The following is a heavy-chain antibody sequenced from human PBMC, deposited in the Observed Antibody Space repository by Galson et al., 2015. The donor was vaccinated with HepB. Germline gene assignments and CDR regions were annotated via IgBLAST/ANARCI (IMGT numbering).Heavy chain of an antibody. V-gene: IGHV3-23*01. J-gene: IGHJ4*02. D-gene: IGHD3-22*01. CDR2: ISGSGTTT. CDR1: GFIFSDYA. CDR3: AKGPNSSGYYHLFAD. Sequence: SLRLSCAASGFIFSDYAMSWVRQAPGKGLEWVSTISGSGTTTYYADSVKGRLTISRDNSKNTLFLQMNSLRGDDTAVYFCAKGPNSSGYYHLFADWGQGSLVTVSS.